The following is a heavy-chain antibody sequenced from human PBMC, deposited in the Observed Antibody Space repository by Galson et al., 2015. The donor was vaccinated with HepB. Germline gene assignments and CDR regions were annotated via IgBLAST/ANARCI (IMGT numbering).Heavy chain of an antibody. CDR2: IYYSGST. CDR3: ARGGEGWVVRGVILD. J-gene: IGHJ4*02. V-gene: IGHV4-59*01. Sequence: SETLSLTCTVSGGSISSYYWSWIRQPPGKGLEWIGYIYYSGSTNYNPSLKSRVTISVDTSKNQFSLKLSSVTAADTAVYYCARGGEGWVVRGVILDWGQGTLVTVSS. CDR1: GGSISSYY. D-gene: IGHD3-10*01.